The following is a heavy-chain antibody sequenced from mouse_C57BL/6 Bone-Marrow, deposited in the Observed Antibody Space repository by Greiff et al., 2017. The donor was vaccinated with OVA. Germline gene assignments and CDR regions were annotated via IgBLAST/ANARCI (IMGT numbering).Heavy chain of an antibody. Sequence: QVQLQQPGAELVRPGSSVKLSCKASGYTFTSYWMHWVKQRPIQGLEWIGNIDPSDSETHYNQKFKDKATLTVDKSSSTAYMQLSSLTSEDSAVYYCARDGKFRFSIAYWGQGTLVTVSA. V-gene: IGHV1-52*01. D-gene: IGHD2-3*01. CDR1: GYTFTSYW. CDR2: IDPSDSET. CDR3: ARDGKFRFSIAY. J-gene: IGHJ3*01.